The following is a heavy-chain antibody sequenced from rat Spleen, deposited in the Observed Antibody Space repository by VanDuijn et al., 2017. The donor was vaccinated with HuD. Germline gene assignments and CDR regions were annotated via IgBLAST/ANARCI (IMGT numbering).Heavy chain of an antibody. CDR1: GFTFSDYA. CDR3: GRLFDY. CDR2: ISYDGSSP. V-gene: IGHV5-29*01. J-gene: IGHJ2*01. Sequence: EVQLVESGGGLVQPGMSLKLSCKASGFTFSDYAMAWVRQAPLKGLEWVSTISYDGSSPFYRDSVRGRFTISRDNAKDTLYLQMDSLRSEDTATYYCGRLFDYWGQGVMVTVSS.